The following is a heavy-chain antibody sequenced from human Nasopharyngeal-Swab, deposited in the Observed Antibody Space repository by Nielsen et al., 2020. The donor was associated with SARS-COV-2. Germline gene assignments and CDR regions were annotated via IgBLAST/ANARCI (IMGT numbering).Heavy chain of an antibody. Sequence: GGSLRLSCAASGFTFDDYAMHWVRQAPGKGLEWVSGISWNSGSIGYADSVKGRFTISRDNAKNSLYLQMNSLRAEDTALYYCAKISSYYYDSSGSVDYWGQGTLVTVSS. CDR3: AKISSYYYDSSGSVDY. D-gene: IGHD3-22*01. J-gene: IGHJ4*02. CDR2: ISWNSGSI. V-gene: IGHV3-9*01. CDR1: GFTFDDYA.